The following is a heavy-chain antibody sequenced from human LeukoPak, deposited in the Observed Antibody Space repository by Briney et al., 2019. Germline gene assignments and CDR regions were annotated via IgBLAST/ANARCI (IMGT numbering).Heavy chain of an antibody. CDR2: ISYDGSNK. CDR3: ARERGYSYGTLIDY. V-gene: IGHV3-30*04. Sequence: GRSLRLSCAASGFTFITYAMHWVRQAPGKGLEWVAVISYDGSNKYYADSVKGRFTISRDNSKNTLYLQMNSLRAEDTAVYYCARERGYSYGTLIDYWGQGTLVTVSS. CDR1: GFTFITYA. D-gene: IGHD5-18*01. J-gene: IGHJ4*02.